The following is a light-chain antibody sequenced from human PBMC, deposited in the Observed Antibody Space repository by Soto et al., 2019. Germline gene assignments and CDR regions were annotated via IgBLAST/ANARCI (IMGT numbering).Light chain of an antibody. CDR2: EVS. CDR1: SSDVGGYNH. CDR3: SSYTSSNTWV. V-gene: IGLV2-14*01. Sequence: QSALTQPASVSGSPGQSITISCTGTSSDVGGYNHVSWYQQHPGKAPKLMIYEVSNRPSGLSNRFSGSKSGNTASLTISGLQAEDEADYYCSSYTSSNTWVFGGGTKLTVL. J-gene: IGLJ3*02.